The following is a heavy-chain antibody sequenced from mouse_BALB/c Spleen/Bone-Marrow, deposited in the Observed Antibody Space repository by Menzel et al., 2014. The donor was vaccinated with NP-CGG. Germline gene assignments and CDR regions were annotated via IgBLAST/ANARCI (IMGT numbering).Heavy chain of an antibody. CDR1: GYTFTSYW. V-gene: IGHV1-87*01. J-gene: IGHJ3*01. D-gene: IGHD2-1*01. CDR3: ARGGYGNYVFAY. CDR2: IYPGDGDT. Sequence: QVQLKESGAELARPGASVKLSCKASGYTFTSYWMQWVKQRPGQGLEWIGTIYPGDGDTRYTQKFKGKATLTADKSSSTAYMQLSSLASEDSAVYYCARGGYGNYVFAYWGQGALVTVSA.